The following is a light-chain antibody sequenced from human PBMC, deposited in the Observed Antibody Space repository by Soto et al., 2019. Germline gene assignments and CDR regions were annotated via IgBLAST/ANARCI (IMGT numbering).Light chain of an antibody. Sequence: EKVLTPAPGAPFFFPGGKTTPSSRARQGSRRYLSLDQQRPCQAPRRPLYGASSRATGIPDRFSGSGSGTDFTLTISRLEPEDFAVYYCQQYSTPPLSFGQGTRLEIK. CDR1: QGSRRY. V-gene: IGKV3-20*01. J-gene: IGKJ5*01. CDR3: QQYSTPPLS. CDR2: GAS.